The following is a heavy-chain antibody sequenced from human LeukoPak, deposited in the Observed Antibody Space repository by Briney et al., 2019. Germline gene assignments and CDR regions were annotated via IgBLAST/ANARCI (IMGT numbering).Heavy chain of an antibody. D-gene: IGHD1-26*01. V-gene: IGHV3-30*02. CDR3: AKARDSANYYFDS. Sequence: GSLRLFCLGSGFPFRSYDMHWVRPAPGKGPEWVAYIQDEGISKNYGDSVKGRFDISRDNSKNTVYLDMASLTVADTALYYCAKARDSANYYFDSWGHGTLVIVSS. CDR2: IQDEGISK. CDR1: GFPFRSYD. J-gene: IGHJ4*01.